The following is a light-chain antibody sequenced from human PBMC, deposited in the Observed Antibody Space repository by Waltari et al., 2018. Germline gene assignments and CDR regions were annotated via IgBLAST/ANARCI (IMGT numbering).Light chain of an antibody. CDR2: GSS. V-gene: IGKV3-20*01. CDR3: QHYDGSPYT. J-gene: IGKJ3*01. CDR1: ESVKGNY. Sequence: EIVLTQSPGTLSLSPGERATLSCRASESVKGNYLVWYQQKPGQAPRVRIYGSSKRATGIPDRFSGSGSGRDFTLTISRLEPEDFAMYYCQHYDGSPYTFGPGTKLEIK.